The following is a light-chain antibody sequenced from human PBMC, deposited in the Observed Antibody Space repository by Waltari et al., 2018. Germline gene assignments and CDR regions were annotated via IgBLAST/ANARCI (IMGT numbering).Light chain of an antibody. CDR2: FGS. Sequence: DIVMTQSPLSLPVTPGEPASISCRSSQSLLHSNGYNYLDWYLQKPGQSPQLLIYFGSNRASGVTDRFSGSGAGTDFTLKISRVEAEDVGVYYCMQTLQTPPTFGQGTKVEIK. CDR1: QSLLHSNGYNY. J-gene: IGKJ1*01. CDR3: MQTLQTPPT. V-gene: IGKV2-28*01.